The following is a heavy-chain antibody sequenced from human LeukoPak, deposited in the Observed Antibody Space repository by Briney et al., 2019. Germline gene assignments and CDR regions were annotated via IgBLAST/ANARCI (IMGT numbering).Heavy chain of an antibody. D-gene: IGHD3-10*01. Sequence: GGSLRLSCAASGFTFSSYWMSWVRQAPGKGLEWVANIKQDGSEKYYVDSVKGRFTISRDNAKNSLYLQMNSLRAEDTAVYYCARGRSITMVRGVNGIRAFDIWGQGTMVTVSS. J-gene: IGHJ3*02. CDR2: IKQDGSEK. CDR3: ARGRSITMVRGVNGIRAFDI. CDR1: GFTFSSYW. V-gene: IGHV3-7*01.